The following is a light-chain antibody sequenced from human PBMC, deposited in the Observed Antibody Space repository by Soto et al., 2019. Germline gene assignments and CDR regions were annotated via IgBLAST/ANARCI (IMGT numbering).Light chain of an antibody. V-gene: IGLV1-44*01. J-gene: IGLJ1*01. CDR2: GND. CDR1: SSNIGSNT. Sequence: QSVLTQPPSASGTPGQRVIISCSGSSSNIGSNTVNWYQKLPGAAPKLLIYGNDERPSGVPDRFSGSKYGTSASLAISGLQSEDEAEYYRAAWDASLNGHYVFGTGTKVTVL. CDR3: AAWDASLNGHYV.